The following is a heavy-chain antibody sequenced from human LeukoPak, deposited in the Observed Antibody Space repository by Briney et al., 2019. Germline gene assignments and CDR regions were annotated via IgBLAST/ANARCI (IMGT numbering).Heavy chain of an antibody. Sequence: SETLSLTCTVSGGSISSYYWSWIRQPPGKGLEWIGYIYYSGSTNYNPSLKSRVTISVDTSKNQFSLKLSSVTAADTAVYYCARARGDFWSGFLRVFDYWGQGTLVTVSS. V-gene: IGHV4-59*08. D-gene: IGHD3-3*01. J-gene: IGHJ4*02. CDR2: IYYSGST. CDR1: GGSISSYY. CDR3: ARARGDFWSGFLRVFDY.